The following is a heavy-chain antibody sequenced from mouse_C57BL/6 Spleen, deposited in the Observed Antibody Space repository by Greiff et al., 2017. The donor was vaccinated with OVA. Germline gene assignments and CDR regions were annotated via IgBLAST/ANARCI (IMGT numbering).Heavy chain of an antibody. CDR1: GFNIKNTY. CDR3: ARGPYDSRAWFAY. CDR2: FDPANGNT. D-gene: IGHD1-1*01. Sequence: EVQLQESVAELVRPGASVKFSCTASGFNIKNTYMHWVKQRPEQGLEWIGWFDPANGNTKYAPKFQGKATITADTSSNTAYLQLSSLTSEDTAIYSCARGPYDSRAWFAYWGQGTLVTVSA. J-gene: IGHJ3*01. V-gene: IGHV14-3*01.